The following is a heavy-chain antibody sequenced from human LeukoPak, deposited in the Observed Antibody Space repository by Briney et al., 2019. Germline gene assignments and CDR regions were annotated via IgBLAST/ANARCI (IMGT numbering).Heavy chain of an antibody. Sequence: GGSLRLSCAASGFTFSSYAMSWVRQAPGKGLEWVSAISGSGGSTYYADSVKGRFTISRDNSKNTLYLQMNSLRAEDTAVYYCARQQQEASALDIWGQGTMVTVSS. CDR3: ARQQQEASALDI. V-gene: IGHV3-23*01. J-gene: IGHJ3*02. CDR2: ISGSGGST. D-gene: IGHD6-13*01. CDR1: GFTFSSYA.